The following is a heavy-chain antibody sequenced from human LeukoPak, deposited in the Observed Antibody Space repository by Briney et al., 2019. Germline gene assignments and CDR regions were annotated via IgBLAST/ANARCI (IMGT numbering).Heavy chain of an antibody. CDR3: ARGSFDIWSGYRTKVDY. J-gene: IGHJ4*02. Sequence: GGALRLSCAASGFTFSSYSMNWVRQAPGKGLEWVSFISSSSSYIYYADSVKGRFTISRDNAKNSLYLQMSSLSAEDTAVYYCARGSFDIWSGYRTKVDYRGQGTLVTVSS. CDR1: GFTFSSYS. CDR2: ISSSSSYI. V-gene: IGHV3-21*01. D-gene: IGHD3-3*01.